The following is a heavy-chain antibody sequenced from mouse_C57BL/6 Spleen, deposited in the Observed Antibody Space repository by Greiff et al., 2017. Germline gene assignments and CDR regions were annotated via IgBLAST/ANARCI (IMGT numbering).Heavy chain of an antibody. CDR1: GYTFTSYW. Sequence: QVQLQQSGAELAKPGASVKLSCKASGYTFTSYWMHWLKQRPGPGLQWIGYINPSSGYTKYNQKFKDKATLTANKSSSTAYMQLSGLTYEDSAVYYFARGSSSLFDYWGQGTTLTVSS. CDR2: INPSSGYT. J-gene: IGHJ2*01. D-gene: IGHD3-2*02. CDR3: ARGSSSLFDY. V-gene: IGHV1-7*01.